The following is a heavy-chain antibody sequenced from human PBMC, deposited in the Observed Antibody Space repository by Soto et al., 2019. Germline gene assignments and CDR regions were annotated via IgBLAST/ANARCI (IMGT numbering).Heavy chain of an antibody. V-gene: IGHV4-39*01. J-gene: IGHJ4*02. CDR3: ARRGSGHTFDY. CDR1: GASISRTGFH. D-gene: IGHD3-10*01. CDR2: IYEGATT. Sequence: PSETLSLTCAVSGASISRTGFHCGWIPHPPGQGLEWIGSIYEGATTFYNSSLKSRVTISADTSKNHFSLNLRSVTAADTAVYYCARRGSGHTFDYWGQGTMLTVSS.